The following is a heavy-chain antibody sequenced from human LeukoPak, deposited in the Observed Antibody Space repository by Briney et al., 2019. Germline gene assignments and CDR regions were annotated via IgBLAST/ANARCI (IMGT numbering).Heavy chain of an antibody. J-gene: IGHJ6*02. V-gene: IGHV1-69*13. CDR3: ARDEDSLYYYDSRVPPGYGMDV. Sequence: ASVKVSCKASGGTFSSYAISWVRQAPGQGLEWMGGIIPIFGTANYAQKFQGRVTITADESTSTAYMELSSLRSEDTAVYYCARDEDSLYYYDSRVPPGYGMDVWGQGTTVTVSS. CDR1: GGTFSSYA. CDR2: IIPIFGTA. D-gene: IGHD3-22*01.